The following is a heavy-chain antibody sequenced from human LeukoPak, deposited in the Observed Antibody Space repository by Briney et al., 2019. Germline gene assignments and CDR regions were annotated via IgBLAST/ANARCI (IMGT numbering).Heavy chain of an antibody. CDR2: INPSGGST. CDR1: GYTFTSYY. J-gene: IGHJ4*02. Sequence: GASVKVSCKASGYTFTSYYMHWVRQAPGQGLEWMGIINPSGGSTSYAQKFQGRVTMTRDTSTSTVYMELSSLRSDDTAVCYCARDIMAIVGASGYWGQGTLVTVSS. CDR3: ARDIMAIVGASGY. D-gene: IGHD1-26*01. V-gene: IGHV1-46*01.